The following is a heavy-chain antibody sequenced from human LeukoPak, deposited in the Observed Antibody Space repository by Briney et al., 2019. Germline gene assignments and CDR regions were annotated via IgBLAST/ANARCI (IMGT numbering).Heavy chain of an antibody. Sequence: GASVKVSCKASGYTFTDYYMHWVRQAPGQGLEWMGWINPNSGGTNYPQKFQGRVTMTRDTSISTAYMELSRLRSDDTAVYYCARTGYCTNGVCYAHYYYYYMDVWGKGTTVTVSS. V-gene: IGHV1-2*02. J-gene: IGHJ6*03. CDR3: ARTGYCTNGVCYAHYYYYYMDV. CDR1: GYTFTDYY. CDR2: INPNSGGT. D-gene: IGHD2-8*01.